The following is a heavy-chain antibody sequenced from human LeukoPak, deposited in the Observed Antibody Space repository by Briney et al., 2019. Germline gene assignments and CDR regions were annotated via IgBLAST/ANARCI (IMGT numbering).Heavy chain of an antibody. CDR3: ARGRYYYVMDV. V-gene: IGHV4-59*01. CDR2: IYYSGST. Sequence: PSETLSLTCTVSGGSISSYYWSWIRQPPGKGLEWIGYIYYSGSTNYNPSLKSRVTISVDTSKNQFSLKLSSVTAADTAVYYCARGRYYYVMDVWGQGTTVTVSS. CDR1: GGSISSYY. J-gene: IGHJ6*02.